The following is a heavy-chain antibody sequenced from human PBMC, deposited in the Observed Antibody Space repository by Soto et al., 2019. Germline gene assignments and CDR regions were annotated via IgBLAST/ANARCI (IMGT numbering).Heavy chain of an antibody. V-gene: IGHV1-69*13. J-gene: IGHJ5*02. CDR3: ARDGAYYDFWSGYRGNNWFDP. CDR2: IIPIFGTA. Sequence: ASVKVSCKASGGTFSSYAISWVRQAPGQGLEWMGGIIPIFGTANYAQKFQGRVTITADESTSTAYMELSSLRSEDTAVYYCARDGAYYDFWSGYRGNNWFDPWGQGTLVTVSS. D-gene: IGHD3-3*01. CDR1: GGTFSSYA.